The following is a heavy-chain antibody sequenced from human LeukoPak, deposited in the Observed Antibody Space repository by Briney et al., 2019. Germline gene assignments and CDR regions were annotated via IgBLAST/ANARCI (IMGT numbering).Heavy chain of an antibody. Sequence: SETLSLTCAVYVGSFTDYYWAWIRQPPGKGLEWIGEINHSGSSNYNPSLKSRVTTSVVTSKNQFSLKVTSVTAADTAVCYCARRREGYFDLWGRGNLVTVSS. CDR3: ARRREGYFDL. J-gene: IGHJ2*01. CDR2: INHSGSS. CDR1: VGSFTDYY. V-gene: IGHV4-34*01.